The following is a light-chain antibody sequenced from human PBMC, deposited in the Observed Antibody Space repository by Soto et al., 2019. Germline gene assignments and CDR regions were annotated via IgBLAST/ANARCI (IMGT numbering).Light chain of an antibody. CDR3: SSYTSSSTLWV. V-gene: IGLV2-14*01. Sequence: QPVLTQPASVSGSPGQSITISCTGTSSDVGGYNYVSCYQQHPGKAPKLMIYEVSNRPSGVSNRFSGSKSGNTASLTISGLQAEDEADYYCSSYTSSSTLWVFGGGTQLTVL. CDR2: EVS. CDR1: SSDVGGYNY. J-gene: IGLJ3*02.